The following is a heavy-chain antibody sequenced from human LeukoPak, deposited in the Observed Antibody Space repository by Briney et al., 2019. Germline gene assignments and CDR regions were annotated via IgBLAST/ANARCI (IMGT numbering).Heavy chain of an antibody. CDR3: ARGGSSSGYRIYNWFDP. J-gene: IGHJ5*02. D-gene: IGHD3-3*01. V-gene: IGHV4-61*05. Sequence: PSETLSLTCTVSGGSISSSPYYWGWIRQPPGKGLEWIGYIYYSGSTNYNPSLKSRVTISVDTSKNQFSLKLSSVTAADTAVYYCARGGSSSGYRIYNWFDPWGQGTLVIVSS. CDR1: GGSISSSPYY. CDR2: IYYSGST.